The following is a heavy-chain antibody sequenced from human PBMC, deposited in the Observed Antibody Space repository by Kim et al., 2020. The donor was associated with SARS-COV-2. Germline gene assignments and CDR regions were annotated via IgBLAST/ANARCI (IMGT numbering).Heavy chain of an antibody. Sequence: ASVKVSCKVSGYPVNEFPMHWVRQAPGKGLEWMGRFDPEDGETIVAQKFQGRVTVSEDTSTNTAYLDLRSLKSDDTAVYYCATALGYSDALDPLGQGTLV. CDR2: FDPEDGET. J-gene: IGHJ5*02. D-gene: IGHD5-12*01. CDR1: GYPVNEFP. CDR3: ATALGYSDALDP. V-gene: IGHV1-24*01.